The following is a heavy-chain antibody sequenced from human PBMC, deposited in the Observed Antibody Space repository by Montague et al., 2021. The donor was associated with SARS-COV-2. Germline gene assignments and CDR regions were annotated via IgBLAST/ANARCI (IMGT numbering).Heavy chain of an antibody. CDR3: ARVPRIRFMENYYYYMDV. Sequence: SLRLSCAASGFTFSSYSMNWVRQAPGKGLEWVSSISSSSSYIYYXXSLKGRFTISRDNAKNSLYLQMNSLRAEDTAVYYCARVPRIRFMENYYYYMDVWGKGTTVTVSS. CDR2: ISSSSSYI. V-gene: IGHV3-21*01. CDR1: GFTFSSYS. D-gene: IGHD3-16*01. J-gene: IGHJ6*03.